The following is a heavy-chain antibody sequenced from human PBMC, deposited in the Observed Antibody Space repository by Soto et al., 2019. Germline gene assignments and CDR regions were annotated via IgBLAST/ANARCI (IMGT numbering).Heavy chain of an antibody. Sequence: EVQLLESGGDLVQPGGSLRLSCAASGFTFSIYAMTWVRQAPGKGLEWVSGISAGGGTTNYADSVKGRFTISRDNSKNTLYLQMNSLRADDTALYSCAKGNEDSNSHFDYWGQSTLVTVSS. J-gene: IGHJ4*02. CDR3: AKGNEDSNSHFDY. D-gene: IGHD6-6*01. CDR2: ISAGGGTT. CDR1: GFTFSIYA. V-gene: IGHV3-23*01.